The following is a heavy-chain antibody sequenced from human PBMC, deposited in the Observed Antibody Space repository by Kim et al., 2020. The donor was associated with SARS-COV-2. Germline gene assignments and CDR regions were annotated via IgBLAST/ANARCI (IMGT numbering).Heavy chain of an antibody. Sequence: SETLSLTCAVYGGSFSGYYWSWIRQPPGKGLEWIGEINHSGSTNYNPSLKSRVTISVDTSKNQFSLKLSSVTAADTAVYYCARVSKDNYGSGRTFDYWGQGTLVSVSS. CDR2: INHSGST. CDR3: ARVSKDNYGSGRTFDY. D-gene: IGHD3-10*01. CDR1: GGSFSGYY. V-gene: IGHV4-34*01. J-gene: IGHJ4*02.